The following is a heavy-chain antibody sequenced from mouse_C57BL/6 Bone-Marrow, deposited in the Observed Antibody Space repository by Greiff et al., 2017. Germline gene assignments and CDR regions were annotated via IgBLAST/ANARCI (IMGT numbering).Heavy chain of an antibody. Sequence: EVKVVESGGDLVKPGGSLKLSCAASGFTFSSYGMSWVRQTPDKRLEWVATLSSGGSYTYYPDSVKGRFTISRDNAKNTLYLQMSSLKSEDTAMYYCARGFITFDYWGQGTTLTVSS. CDR1: GFTFSSYG. CDR3: ARGFITFDY. D-gene: IGHD1-1*01. V-gene: IGHV5-6*01. J-gene: IGHJ2*01. CDR2: LSSGGSYT.